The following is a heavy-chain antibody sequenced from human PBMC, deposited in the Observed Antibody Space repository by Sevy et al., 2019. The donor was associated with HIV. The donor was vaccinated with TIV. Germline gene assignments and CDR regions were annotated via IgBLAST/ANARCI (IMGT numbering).Heavy chain of an antibody. J-gene: IGHJ6*02. D-gene: IGHD3-9*01. CDR2: IKQDGSEK. CDR1: GFTFSSYW. Sequence: GGSLRLSCAASGFTFSSYWMSWVRQAPGKGLEWVANIKQDGSEKYYVDPVKGRFTISRDNAKNSLYLQMNSLRAEDTAVYYCARVVLDDILTGYYYYYYGMDVWGQGTTVTVSS. CDR3: ARVVLDDILTGYYYYYYGMDV. V-gene: IGHV3-7*01.